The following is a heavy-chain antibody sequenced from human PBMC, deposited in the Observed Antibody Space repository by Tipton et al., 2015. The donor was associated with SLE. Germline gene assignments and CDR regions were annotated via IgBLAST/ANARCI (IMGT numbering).Heavy chain of an antibody. V-gene: IGHV4-59*01. J-gene: IGHJ6*02. Sequence: TLSLTCSVSGVSISDYSWSWIRQPPGKPLDWIGYFDDGGRSVKYNPSLKSRVTISVDTSKNQFSLKLSSVTAADTAVYYCARIYAAGDYYYGMDVWGQGTTVTVSS. CDR3: ARIYAAGDYYYGMDV. D-gene: IGHD6-13*01. CDR2: FDDGGRS. CDR1: GVSISDYS.